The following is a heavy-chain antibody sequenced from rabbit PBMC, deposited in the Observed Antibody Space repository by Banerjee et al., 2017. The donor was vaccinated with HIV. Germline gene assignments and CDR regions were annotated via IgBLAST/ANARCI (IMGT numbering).Heavy chain of an antibody. J-gene: IGHJ4*01. V-gene: IGHV1S40*01. CDR2: IDTGTSDTT. CDR1: GFSFSAGYY. CDR3: ARSIMVLVVPHYFKL. D-gene: IGHD8-1*01. Sequence: QSLEESGGDLVKPGASLTLTCTASGFSFSAGYYMCWVRQAPGKGLEWIACIDTGTSDTTYYANWAKGRFTISKTSSTTVTLQMTSLTAADTATYFCARSIMVLVVPHYFKLWGQGTLVTVS.